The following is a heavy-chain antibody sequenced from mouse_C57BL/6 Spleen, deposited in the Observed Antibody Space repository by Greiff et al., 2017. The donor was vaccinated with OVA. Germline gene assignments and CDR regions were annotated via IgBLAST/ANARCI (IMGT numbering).Heavy chain of an antibody. CDR3: ERGYGGYYDD. D-gene: IGHD2-3*01. V-gene: IGHV1-55*01. J-gene: IGHJ2*01. Sequence: QVQLKQSGAELVKPGASVKLSCKASGYTFTSYWITWVKQRPGQGLEWIGDIYPGSGSTNYNEKFKSKATLTVDTSSSAAYMQISSLTSEDSAVYYGERGYGGYYDDWGQGTTLTVSS. CDR2: IYPGSGST. CDR1: GYTFTSYW.